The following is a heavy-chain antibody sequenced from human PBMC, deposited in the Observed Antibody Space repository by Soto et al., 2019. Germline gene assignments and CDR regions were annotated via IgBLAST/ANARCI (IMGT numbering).Heavy chain of an antibody. CDR1: GGSISSSNW. CDR3: ARRWGEGRVDY. V-gene: IGHV4-4*02. CDR2: IYHSGST. J-gene: IGHJ4*02. D-gene: IGHD3-10*01. Sequence: QVQLQESGPGLVKPSGTLSLTCAVSGGSISSSNWWSWVHQPPGKGLQWIGEIYHSGSTNYIPSLKSRVTISVDKARNQCSLKLISVTAADTAAYYCARRWGEGRVDYWGQGTLVTVSS.